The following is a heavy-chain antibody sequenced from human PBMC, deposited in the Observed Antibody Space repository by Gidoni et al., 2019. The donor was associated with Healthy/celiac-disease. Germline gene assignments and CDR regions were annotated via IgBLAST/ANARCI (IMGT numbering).Heavy chain of an antibody. CDR3: ARGGNEVVVAAGNWFDP. V-gene: IGHV3-74*01. D-gene: IGHD2-15*01. CDR2: IKSDGRST. Sequence: EVQLVESGGGLVQPGGSLRLSCAASGFTFSSYWMHWVRQAPGKGLVWVSRIKSDGRSTSYADSVKGRFTISRDNAKNTLYLQMNSLRAEDTAVYYCARGGNEVVVAAGNWFDPWGQGTLVTVSS. J-gene: IGHJ5*02. CDR1: GFTFSSYW.